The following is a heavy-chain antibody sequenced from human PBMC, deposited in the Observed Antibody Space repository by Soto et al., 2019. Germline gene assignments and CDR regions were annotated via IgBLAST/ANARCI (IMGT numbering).Heavy chain of an antibody. CDR3: AREYVYCGGDCYSDAFDI. V-gene: IGHV4-38-2*02. D-gene: IGHD2-21*02. Sequence: PSETLSLTCAVSGHSISSGYYWGWIRQPPGKGLECIASIYHSGSTYFNPSLKSRVTISVDTSKNHFSLKLNSVTAADTAVYYCAREYVYCGGDCYSDAFDIWGQGTMVTVSS. J-gene: IGHJ3*02. CDR1: GHSISSGYY. CDR2: IYHSGST.